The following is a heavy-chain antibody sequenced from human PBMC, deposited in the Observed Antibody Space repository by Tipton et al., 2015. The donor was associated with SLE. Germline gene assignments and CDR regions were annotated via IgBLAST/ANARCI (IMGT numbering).Heavy chain of an antibody. V-gene: IGHV3-73*01. J-gene: IGHJ4*02. CDR3: ANDPIGIPGTGLFDY. Sequence: SLRLSCAASGFTFSGSAIHWVRQASGKGLEWVGRIRSKANNYATASAASVKGRFTVSRDNSNNTLYLQMNSLRPEDTAVYYCANDPIGIPGTGLFDYWGQGTLVTVSS. CDR2: IRSKANNYAT. D-gene: IGHD1-1*01. CDR1: GFTFSGSA.